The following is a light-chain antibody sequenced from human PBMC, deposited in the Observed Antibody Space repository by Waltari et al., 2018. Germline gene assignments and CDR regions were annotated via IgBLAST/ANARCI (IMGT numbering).Light chain of an antibody. CDR2: WAS. J-gene: IGKJ3*01. CDR1: QSVLYRSNNKNY. Sequence: DIVMTQSPDSLAVSLGERATINCKSSQSVLYRSNNKNYLAWYHQKPGQPPKLLIYWASTRESGVPDRFSGSGSGTDFTLTISSLQAEDVAVYYCQQYYTTPFTFGPGTKVDIK. V-gene: IGKV4-1*01. CDR3: QQYYTTPFT.